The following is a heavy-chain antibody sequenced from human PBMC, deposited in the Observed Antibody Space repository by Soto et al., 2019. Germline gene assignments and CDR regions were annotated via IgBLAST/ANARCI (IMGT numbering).Heavy chain of an antibody. D-gene: IGHD6-13*01. CDR3: ARGQTGYSSSWYFFPSGYYYGMDV. CDR2: INPNSGGT. J-gene: IGHJ6*02. Sequence: ASVKVSCKASGYTFTGYYMHWVRQAPGQGLEWMGWINPNSGGTNYAQKFQGWVTMTRDTSISTAYMELSRLRSDDTAVYYCARGQTGYSSSWYFFPSGYYYGMDVWGQGTTVTVSS. V-gene: IGHV1-2*04. CDR1: GYTFTGYY.